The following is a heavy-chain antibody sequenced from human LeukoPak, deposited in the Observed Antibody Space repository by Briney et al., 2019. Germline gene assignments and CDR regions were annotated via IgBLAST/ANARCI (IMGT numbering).Heavy chain of an antibody. J-gene: IGHJ3*02. V-gene: IGHV4-4*07. Sequence: SETLSLTCTVSGGSISSYYWSWIRQPAGKGLEWIGRIYTSGSTNYNPSLKSRVTMSVDTSKNQFSLKLSSVTAADTAVYYCARDHYDSSGYYWPNDAFDIWGQGTMVTVSS. CDR1: GGSISSYY. CDR3: ARDHYDSSGYYWPNDAFDI. CDR2: IYTSGST. D-gene: IGHD3-22*01.